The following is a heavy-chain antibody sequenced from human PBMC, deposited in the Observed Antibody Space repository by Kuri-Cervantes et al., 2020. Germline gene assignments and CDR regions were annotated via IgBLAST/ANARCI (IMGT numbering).Heavy chain of an antibody. CDR2: ISGSGHST. J-gene: IGHJ4*02. D-gene: IGHD2-8*02. CDR1: GFTFSSYA. V-gene: IGHV3-23*01. CDR3: AKAYLLEYCTGTVCYPIDY. Sequence: GESLKISCAASGFTFSSYAMSWVRQAPGKGLEWVSGISGSGHSTYSADSVRGRFTISRDNSKSTLYPQMNSLRAEDTAIYYCAKAYLLEYCTGTVCYPIDYWGQGSLVTVSS.